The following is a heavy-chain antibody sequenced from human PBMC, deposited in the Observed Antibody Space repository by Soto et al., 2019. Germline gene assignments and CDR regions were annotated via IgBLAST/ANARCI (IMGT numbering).Heavy chain of an antibody. CDR2: ISYDGSNK. V-gene: IGHV3-30*18. CDR1: GFTFSSYG. D-gene: IGHD5-12*01. CDR3: AKDGGYGGIAPYYYGMDV. Sequence: GGSLRLSCAASGFTFSSYGMHWVRQAPGKGLEWVAVISYDGSNKYYADSVKGRFTISRDNSKNTLYLQMNSLRAEDTAVYYCAKDGGYGGIAPYYYGMDVWGQGTTVTVSS. J-gene: IGHJ6*02.